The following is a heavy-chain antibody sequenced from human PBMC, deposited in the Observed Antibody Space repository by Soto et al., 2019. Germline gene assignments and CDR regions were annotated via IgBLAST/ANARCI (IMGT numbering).Heavy chain of an antibody. CDR3: ARGDLGGFDL. CDR1: GFTFSNYA. Sequence: PGGSLRLSCAASGFTFSNYAMSWVRQAPGKGLVWVAHIQNDGSRTTYADSVKGRFTISRDNAKNTMYLQMNSLRAEDTAVYYCARGDLGGFDLWGQGTTVTVSS. D-gene: IGHD2-21*02. CDR2: IQNDGSRT. V-gene: IGHV3-74*01. J-gene: IGHJ3*01.